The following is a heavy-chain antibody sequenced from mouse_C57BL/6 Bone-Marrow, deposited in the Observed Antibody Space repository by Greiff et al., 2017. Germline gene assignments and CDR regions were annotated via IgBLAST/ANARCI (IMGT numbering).Heavy chain of an antibody. CDR1: GFTFSDYY. Sequence: EVMLVESGGGLVQPGGSLKLSCAASGFTFSDYYMYWVRQTPEKRLEWVAYISNGGGSTYYPDTVKGRFTISRDNAKNTLYLQMSRLKSEDTAMYYCARQGDYDLAYWGQGTLVTVSA. CDR3: ARQGDYDLAY. D-gene: IGHD2-4*01. J-gene: IGHJ3*01. V-gene: IGHV5-12*01. CDR2: ISNGGGST.